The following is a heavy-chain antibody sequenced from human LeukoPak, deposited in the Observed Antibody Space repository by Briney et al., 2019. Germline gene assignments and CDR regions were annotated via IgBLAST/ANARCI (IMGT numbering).Heavy chain of an antibody. J-gene: IGHJ4*02. V-gene: IGHV3-21*01. Sequence: KPGGSQRLSCAASGFTFSSCGFNWVRQAPGKGLEWVSSIGPTGTDRYYADSVRGRFTISRDNAKNSMYLQMDSLRDEDTAVYYCATETIGRHYDYWGQGTLLTVSS. CDR3: ATETIGRHYDY. CDR1: GFTFSSCG. D-gene: IGHD1-14*01. CDR2: IGPTGTDR.